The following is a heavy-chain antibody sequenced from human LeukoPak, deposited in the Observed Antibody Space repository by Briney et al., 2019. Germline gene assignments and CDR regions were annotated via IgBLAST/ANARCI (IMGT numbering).Heavy chain of an antibody. CDR3: SRASPGAIYYYGMDV. Sequence: SETLSLTCTVSGASISKSYWNWIRQPPGKELEWIGRTFNSGSTRYNPSLGSRVTISEDTSRNQFSLRLTSVTAADTATYYCSRASPGAIYYYGMDVWGHGTMVTVSS. CDR2: TFNSGST. J-gene: IGHJ6*02. V-gene: IGHV4-59*01. CDR1: GASISKSY. D-gene: IGHD2/OR15-2a*01.